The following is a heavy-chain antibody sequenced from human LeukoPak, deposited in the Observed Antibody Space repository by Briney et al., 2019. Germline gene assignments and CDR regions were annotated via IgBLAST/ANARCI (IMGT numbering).Heavy chain of an antibody. D-gene: IGHD4-11*01. CDR2: ISSSSSYI. CDR1: GFTFSSYS. V-gene: IGHV3-21*01. CDR3: ARSHDYTNYVAP. J-gene: IGHJ5*02. Sequence: GGSLRLSCAASGFTFSSYSMNWVRQAPGKGLEWVSSISSSSSYIYYADSVKGRFTISRDNAKNSLYLQMNSLRAEDTAVYYCARSHDYTNYVAPWGQGTLVTVSS.